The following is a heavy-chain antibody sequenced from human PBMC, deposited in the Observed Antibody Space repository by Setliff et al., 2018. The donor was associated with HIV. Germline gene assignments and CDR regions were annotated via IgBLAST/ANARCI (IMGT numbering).Heavy chain of an antibody. CDR1: GGSISSSNW. V-gene: IGHV4-4*02. J-gene: IGHJ3*02. CDR2: IYHGGST. CDR3: ASGPLVYYDSPGAFDI. Sequence: SETLSLTCAVSGGSISSSNWWSWVRQPPGKGLEWIGEIYHGGSTNYNPSLKSRVTISVDKSKNQFSLKLSSVTAADTAVYYCASGPLVYYDSPGAFDIWGQGTMVTVSS. D-gene: IGHD3-22*01.